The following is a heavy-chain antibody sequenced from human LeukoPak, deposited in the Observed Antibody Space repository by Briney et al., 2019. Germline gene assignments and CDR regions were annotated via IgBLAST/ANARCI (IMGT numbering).Heavy chain of an antibody. CDR1: GFSFSNSY. CDR3: ARERVTAPPGYYYYYMDV. CDR2: ISGSGSDI. Sequence: GGSLRLSCVVSGFSFSNSYMTWIRQTPGKGLESLAYISGSGSDIYYADSVKGRFTISRDNAKNSLYLQMNSLRAEDTAVYYCARERVTAPPGYYYYYMDVWGKGTTVTVSS. D-gene: IGHD2-21*02. J-gene: IGHJ6*03. V-gene: IGHV3-11*04.